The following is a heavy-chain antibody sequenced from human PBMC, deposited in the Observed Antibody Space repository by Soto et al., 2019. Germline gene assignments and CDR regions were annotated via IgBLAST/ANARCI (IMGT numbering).Heavy chain of an antibody. J-gene: IGHJ4*02. Sequence: VASVKVSCKASGYTFTSYAMHWVRQAPGQRLEWMGWINAGNGNTKYSQKFQGRVTITRDTSASTAHMELSSLRSEDTAVYYCARALRDGYNWFGGDSIDHWGQGTLVTVSS. D-gene: IGHD3-10*01. CDR2: INAGNGNT. V-gene: IGHV1-3*01. CDR1: GYTFTSYA. CDR3: ARALRDGYNWFGGDSIDH.